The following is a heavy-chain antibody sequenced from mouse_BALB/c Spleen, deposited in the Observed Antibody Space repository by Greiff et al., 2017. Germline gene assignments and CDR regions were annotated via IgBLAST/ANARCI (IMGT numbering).Heavy chain of an antibody. J-gene: IGHJ2*01. CDR1: GFTFSSYG. CDR3: ARGRYDRDYYAMDY. D-gene: IGHD1-1*02. Sequence: EVKLVESGGGLVQPGGSLKLSCAASGFTFSSYGMSWVRQTPDKRLELVATINSNGGSTYYPDSVKGRFTISRDNAKNTLYLQMSSLKSEDTAMYYCARGRYDRDYYAMDYWGQGTTLTVSS. V-gene: IGHV5-6-3*01. CDR2: INSNGGST.